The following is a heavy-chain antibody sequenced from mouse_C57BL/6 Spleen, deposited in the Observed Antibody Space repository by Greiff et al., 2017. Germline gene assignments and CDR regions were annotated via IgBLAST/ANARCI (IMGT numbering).Heavy chain of an antibody. V-gene: IGHV5-17*01. J-gene: IGHJ4*01. Sequence: EVQLKESGGGLVKPGGSLKLSCAASGFTFSDYGMHWVRQAPEKGLEWVAYISSGSSTIYYADTVKGRFTISRDNAKNTLFLQMTSLRSEDTAMYYCARGDYGSSYGAMDYWGQGTSVTVSS. CDR2: ISSGSSTI. D-gene: IGHD1-1*01. CDR1: GFTFSDYG. CDR3: ARGDYGSSYGAMDY.